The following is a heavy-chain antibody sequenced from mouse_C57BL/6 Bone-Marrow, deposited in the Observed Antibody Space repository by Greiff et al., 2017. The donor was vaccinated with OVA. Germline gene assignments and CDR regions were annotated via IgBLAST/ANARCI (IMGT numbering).Heavy chain of an antibody. V-gene: IGHV1-55*01. CDR3: ARSAYYYGSSEAWFAY. CDR2: IYPGSGST. CDR1: GYTFTSYW. J-gene: IGHJ3*01. Sequence: QVQLQQSGAELVKPGASVKMSCKASGYTFTSYWITWVKQRPGQGLEWIGDIYPGSGSTNYNEKFKSKATLTVDTSSSTAYMQLSSLTSEDSAVYYCARSAYYYGSSEAWFAYWGQGTLVTVSA. D-gene: IGHD1-1*01.